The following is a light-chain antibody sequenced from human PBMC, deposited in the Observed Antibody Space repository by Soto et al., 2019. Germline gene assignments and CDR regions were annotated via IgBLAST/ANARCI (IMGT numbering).Light chain of an antibody. CDR3: QQYNNWPPLT. Sequence: EIVMPLSPATLSVSPGVRATLSCRASQSVSSNLAWYQQKPGQAPRLLIYGASTSATGIPARFSGSGSGTEFTLTISSLQSEDVAVYYCQQYNNWPPLTFGGGTKVEIK. CDR2: GAS. V-gene: IGKV3-15*01. J-gene: IGKJ4*01. CDR1: QSVSSN.